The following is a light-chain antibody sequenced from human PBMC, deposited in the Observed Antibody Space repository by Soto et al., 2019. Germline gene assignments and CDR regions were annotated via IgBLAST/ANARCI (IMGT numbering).Light chain of an antibody. Sequence: QSVLTQPPSASGSPGQSVTISCTGTSSDVGGYDFVSWYQQHPGKAPKLLIHEVSNRPSGVSNRFSGSKSGNTASLTISGLQAEDEADYYCSSYTSSSTLYVFGTGTKVTVL. CDR1: SSDVGGYDF. CDR3: SSYTSSSTLYV. J-gene: IGLJ1*01. V-gene: IGLV2-14*01. CDR2: EVS.